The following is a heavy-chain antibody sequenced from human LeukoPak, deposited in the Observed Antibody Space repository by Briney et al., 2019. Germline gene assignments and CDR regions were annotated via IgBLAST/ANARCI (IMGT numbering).Heavy chain of an antibody. D-gene: IGHD6-19*01. Sequence: GGSLRLSCAASGFTFSSYAMSWVRQAPGKGLEWVSSISTGSTYIYYADSVKGRFTISRDNAKNSLYLQMNSLRAEDTALYYCARDYWYSSGWYMGYWGQGILVTVSS. V-gene: IGHV3-21*03. J-gene: IGHJ4*02. CDR2: ISTGSTYI. CDR3: ARDYWYSSGWYMGY. CDR1: GFTFSSYA.